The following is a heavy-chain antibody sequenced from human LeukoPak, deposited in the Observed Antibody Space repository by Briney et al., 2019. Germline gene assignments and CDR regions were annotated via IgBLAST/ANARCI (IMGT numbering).Heavy chain of an antibody. Sequence: SETLSLTCTVSGDSISSGSYSWSWIRQPAGKGLEWIGRIYTSGSTNYNPSLKSRVTISVDTSKNQFSLKLSSVTAADTAVYYCAREIVVYAFDIWGQGTMVTVSS. CDR2: IYTSGST. D-gene: IGHD3-22*01. V-gene: IGHV4-61*02. J-gene: IGHJ3*02. CDR3: AREIVVYAFDI. CDR1: GDSISSGSYS.